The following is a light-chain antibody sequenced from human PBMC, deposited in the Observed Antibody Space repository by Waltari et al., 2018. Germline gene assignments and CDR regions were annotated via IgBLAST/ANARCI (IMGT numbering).Light chain of an antibody. V-gene: IGKV3-15*01. J-gene: IGKJ1*01. CDR3: QQYNNWPPGT. CDR1: QSIGRS. CDR2: RAS. Sequence: TVVTQSPATLSMSPGERATLSCRTSQSIGRSLAWYQQRPGQAPGLLIYRASTRATGIPDRFSGSGSETEFTLTISSLQSEDIAVYYCQQYNNWPPGTFGQGTKVEI.